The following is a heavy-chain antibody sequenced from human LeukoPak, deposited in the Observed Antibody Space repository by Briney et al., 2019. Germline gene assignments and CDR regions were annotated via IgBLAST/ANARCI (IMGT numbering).Heavy chain of an antibody. CDR1: GGSISSYY. CDR2: IYYSGST. CDR3: ARSIRYSSGWYGGFDP. J-gene: IGHJ5*02. Sequence: SETLSLTCTGSGGSISSYYWSWIRQPPGKGLEWIVYIYYSGSTNYNPSLKSRVTISVDTSKNQFSLKLSSVTAAATAVYYCARSIRYSSGWYGGFDPWGQGTLVTVSS. V-gene: IGHV4-59*08. D-gene: IGHD6-19*01.